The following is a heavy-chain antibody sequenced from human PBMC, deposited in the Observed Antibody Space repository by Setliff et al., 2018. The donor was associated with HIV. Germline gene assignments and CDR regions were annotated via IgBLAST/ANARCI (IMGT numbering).Heavy chain of an antibody. V-gene: IGHV4-30-4*08. CDR1: GGSISSGEYY. CDR2: ISSSGGT. D-gene: IGHD3-22*01. J-gene: IGHJ4*02. Sequence: TLSLTCTVSGGSISSGEYYWSWIRQHPGKGLEWLGYISSSGGTDYNPSLNSRIIISIDTSKNQFSLRLSSVTAADTAVYFCSKVLPYDSTGFLLYYFDNWGQGTLVTVSS. CDR3: SKVLPYDSTGFLLYYFDN.